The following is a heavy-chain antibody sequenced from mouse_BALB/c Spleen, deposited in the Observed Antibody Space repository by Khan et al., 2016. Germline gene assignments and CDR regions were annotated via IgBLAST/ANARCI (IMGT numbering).Heavy chain of an antibody. J-gene: IGHJ3*01. Sequence: QQPGAELVKPGASVKLSCKASGYTFTSYWMHWVKQRPGQGLEWIGEINPSNGRTNYNEKFKSKATLTVDKSSSTAYMQLSSLTSEDSAVYYCASSLYDYDGAYWGQGTLVTVSA. D-gene: IGHD2-4*01. CDR3: ASSLYDYDGAY. V-gene: IGHV1S81*02. CDR1: GYTFTSYW. CDR2: INPSNGRT.